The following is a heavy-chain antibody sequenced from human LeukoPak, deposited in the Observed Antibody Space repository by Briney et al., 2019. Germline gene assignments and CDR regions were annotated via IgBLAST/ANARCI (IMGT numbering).Heavy chain of an antibody. J-gene: IGHJ3*02. D-gene: IGHD3-9*01. Sequence: PGGSLRLSCAASGFTFSSYWMSWVRQAPGKGLEWVANIKQDGSEKYYVDSVKGRFTISRDNAKNSLYLQMNSLRAEDTAVYYCARDMYYDILTGYYNRAFDIRGQGTMVTVSS. CDR3: ARDMYYDILTGYYNRAFDI. CDR2: IKQDGSEK. CDR1: GFTFSSYW. V-gene: IGHV3-7*03.